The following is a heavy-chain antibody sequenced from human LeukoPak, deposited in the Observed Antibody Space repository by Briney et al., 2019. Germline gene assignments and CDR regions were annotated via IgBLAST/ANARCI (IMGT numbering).Heavy chain of an antibody. Sequence: GESLKISWKGSGYSFTSYWIGWVRQMPGKGLEWMGIVYPGYSDTKYSPSFQGQVTISADKSSSTAYLQWSSLKASDTAMYYCARGETRGSFGSFEFWGQGTMVTVSS. D-gene: IGHD2-15*01. CDR2: VYPGYSDT. CDR3: ARGETRGSFGSFEF. V-gene: IGHV5-51*01. CDR1: GYSFTSYW. J-gene: IGHJ3*01.